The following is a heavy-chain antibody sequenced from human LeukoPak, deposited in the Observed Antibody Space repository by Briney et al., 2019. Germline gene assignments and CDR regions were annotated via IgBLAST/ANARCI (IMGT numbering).Heavy chain of an antibody. V-gene: IGHV3-23*01. CDR2: ISGGGGTT. J-gene: IGHJ4*02. Sequence: GGSLRLSCAASGFTFKNYGMNWVRQAPGKGLEWVSGISGGGGTTYYADSVKGRFTISRDNSKNTLFLQMTSLRADDTAIYYCAKDSDAPGNFDSWGQGTPVRASS. CDR1: GFTFKNYG. D-gene: IGHD2-2*01. CDR3: AKDSDAPGNFDS.